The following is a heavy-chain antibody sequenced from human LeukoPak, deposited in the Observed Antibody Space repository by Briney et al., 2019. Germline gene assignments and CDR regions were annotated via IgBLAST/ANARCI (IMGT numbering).Heavy chain of an antibody. J-gene: IGHJ5*02. CDR3: ARGLDGYRFDP. V-gene: IGHV4-59*01. D-gene: IGHD5-18*01. CDR1: GGSMVNYH. CDR2: IYNIETT. Sequence: SETLSLTCTVSGGSMVNYHWTWLRQSPGKEPEYIGYIYNIETTYNNPSLMGRVTVSVDMSSRQFSLKLKSVTAADTAVYYCARGLDGYRFDPWGQGIMVTVSS.